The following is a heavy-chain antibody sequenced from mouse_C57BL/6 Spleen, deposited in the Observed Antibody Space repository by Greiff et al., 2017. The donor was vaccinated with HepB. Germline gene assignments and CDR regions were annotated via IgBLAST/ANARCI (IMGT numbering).Heavy chain of an antibody. V-gene: IGHV1-50*01. J-gene: IGHJ3*01. D-gene: IGHD1-1*02. CDR1: GYTFTSYW. CDR2: IDPSDSYT. Sequence: QVQLQQPGAELVKPGASVKLSCKASGYTFTSYWMQWVKQRPGQGLEWIGEIDPSDSYTNYNQKFKGKATLTVDTSSSTAYMQLSSLTSEDSAVYYCAREVGAAYWGQGTLVTVSA. CDR3: AREVGAAY.